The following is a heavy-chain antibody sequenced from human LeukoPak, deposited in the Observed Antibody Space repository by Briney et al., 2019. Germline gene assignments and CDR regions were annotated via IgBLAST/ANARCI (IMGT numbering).Heavy chain of an antibody. CDR3: AKARIRVGPLFDY. CDR1: GFTFSSYG. J-gene: IGHJ4*02. Sequence: GGSLRLSCAASGFTFSSYGMHWVRQAPGKGLEWVAFIRYDGSNKYYADSVKGRFTISRDNSKNTLYLQMNSLRAEDTAVYYCAKARIRVGPLFDYWGQGTLVTVSS. V-gene: IGHV3-30*02. D-gene: IGHD3-10*01. CDR2: IRYDGSNK.